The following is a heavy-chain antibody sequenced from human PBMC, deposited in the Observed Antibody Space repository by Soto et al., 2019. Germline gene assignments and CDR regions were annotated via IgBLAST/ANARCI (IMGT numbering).Heavy chain of an antibody. CDR3: ARGRTVRNYADDSSDYFYFFDY. CDR1: GDSISTFY. V-gene: IGHV4-59*01. D-gene: IGHD3-22*01. Sequence: LSLTCTVSGDSISTFYWGWMRQSPGKELEWIGYVYYTGSTNYNPSLKSRVTISVDRSKNQFSLKLTSANAADTAVYYCARGRTVRNYADDSSDYFYFFDYWGQGTQVTVPQ. CDR2: VYYTGST. J-gene: IGHJ4*02.